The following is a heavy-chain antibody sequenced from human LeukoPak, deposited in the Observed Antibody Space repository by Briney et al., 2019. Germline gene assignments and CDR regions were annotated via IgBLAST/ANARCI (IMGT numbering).Heavy chain of an antibody. CDR1: GGSISSGGYY. V-gene: IGHV4-31*03. J-gene: IGHJ6*03. Sequence: SQTLSLTCTVSGGSISSGGYYWSWIRQHPGKGLEWIGYIYYSGSTYYNPSLKSRVTISVDTSKNQFSLKLSSVTAADTAVYYCARELRNYYYMDVWGKGTTVTVSS. CDR2: IYYSGST. D-gene: IGHD4-17*01. CDR3: ARELRNYYYMDV.